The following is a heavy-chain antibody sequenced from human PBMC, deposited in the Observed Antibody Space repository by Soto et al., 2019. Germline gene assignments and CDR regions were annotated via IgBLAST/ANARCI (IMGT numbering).Heavy chain of an antibody. CDR3: ARDRMTTGTNWFDP. CDR2: IWYDGINE. J-gene: IGHJ5*02. Sequence: GGSLRLSCAASGFTFSSYGMHWVRQAPGKGLEWVAVIWYDGINEYYADSVKGRFTISRDNAKNSLYLQMNSLRAEDTAVYYCARDRMTTGTNWFDPWGQGTLVTVSS. CDR1: GFTFSSYG. D-gene: IGHD4-17*01. V-gene: IGHV3-33*01.